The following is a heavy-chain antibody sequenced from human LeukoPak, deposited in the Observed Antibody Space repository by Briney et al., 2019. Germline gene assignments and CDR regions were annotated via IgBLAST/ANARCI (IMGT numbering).Heavy chain of an antibody. CDR1: GFTFSSYS. Sequence: PGGSLRLSCAASGFTFSSYSMNWVRQAPGKGLEWVSYISSSSSTIYYADSVKGRFTISRDNAKNSLYLQMNSLRAEDTAVYYCARDGGSTGTTVFDYWGQGTLVTVSS. CDR3: ARDGGSTGTTVFDY. V-gene: IGHV3-48*01. CDR2: ISSSSSTI. J-gene: IGHJ4*02. D-gene: IGHD1-7*01.